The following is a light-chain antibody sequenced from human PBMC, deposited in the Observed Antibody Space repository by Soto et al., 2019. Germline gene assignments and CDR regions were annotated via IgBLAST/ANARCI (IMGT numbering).Light chain of an antibody. CDR2: RAS. CDR3: QQRNYWQVT. CDR1: QSINSN. J-gene: IGKJ5*01. V-gene: IGKV3-15*01. Sequence: EMVMTQSPATLSLSPGERATLSCRASQSINSNLAWYQQKPGQAPRLFMFRASSRATGVPARFSGSGSGTEFYLTISSLQSEDFAVYYCQQRNYWQVTFGQGTRLEIK.